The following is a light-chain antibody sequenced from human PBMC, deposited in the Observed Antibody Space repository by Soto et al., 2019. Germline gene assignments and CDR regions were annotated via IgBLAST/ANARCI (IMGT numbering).Light chain of an antibody. Sequence: DIQMTQSPSTLSASVGDRVTITFRASQSISSWLAWYQQKPGKAPKLLIYDASSLESGVPSRFSGSGSGTEFTLTISSLQHEDFATYYCQQYNSYSETFGQGTNVDIQ. CDR3: QQYNSYSET. J-gene: IGKJ1*01. CDR2: DAS. CDR1: QSISSW. V-gene: IGKV1-5*01.